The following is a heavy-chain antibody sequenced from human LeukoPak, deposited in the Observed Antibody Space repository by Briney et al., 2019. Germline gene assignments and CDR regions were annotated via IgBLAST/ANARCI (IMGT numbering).Heavy chain of an antibody. Sequence: ASVKVSCKVSGYTLTELSMHWVRQAPGQGLEWMGIINPSGGSTSYAQKFQGRVTMTRDTSTSTVYMELSSLRSEDTAVYYCARDRDSSGLNYWGQGTLVTVSS. CDR1: GYTLTELS. CDR2: INPSGGST. D-gene: IGHD3-22*01. V-gene: IGHV1-46*01. CDR3: ARDRDSSGLNY. J-gene: IGHJ4*02.